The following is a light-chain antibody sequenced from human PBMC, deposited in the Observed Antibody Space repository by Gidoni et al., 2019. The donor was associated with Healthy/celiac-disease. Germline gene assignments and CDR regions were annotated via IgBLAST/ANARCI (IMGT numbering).Light chain of an antibody. CDR1: QGISTL. Sequence: IQLPQSPSFMAASVGDSVTSPCRASQGISTLLAWYQQQPGRAPKLLMHAASTLERGVPSRFSGSGSGTEFTLTINSLQPEDVAIYYCQQVNSYPTFGHGTRLEIK. CDR2: AAS. V-gene: IGKV1-9*01. J-gene: IGKJ5*01. CDR3: QQVNSYPT.